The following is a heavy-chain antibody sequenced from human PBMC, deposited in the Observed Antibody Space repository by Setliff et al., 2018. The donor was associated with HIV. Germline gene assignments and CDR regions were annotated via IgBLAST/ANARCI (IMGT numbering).Heavy chain of an antibody. Sequence: KASETLSLTCTSSGDSISSGYYWGWIRQPPGKGLEWIGSIYHNGITYYNPSLKSRVTISVDTSKNQFSLKLSSVTAADTAVYYCARGGYSYGLYWDQGTLVTVSS. CDR2: IYHNGIT. D-gene: IGHD5-18*01. CDR3: ARGGYSYGLY. V-gene: IGHV4-38-2*02. CDR1: GDSISSGYY. J-gene: IGHJ4*02.